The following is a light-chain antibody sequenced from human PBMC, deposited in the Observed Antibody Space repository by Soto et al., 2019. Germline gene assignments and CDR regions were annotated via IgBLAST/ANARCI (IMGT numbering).Light chain of an antibody. CDR3: SSYAGNNTLV. CDR1: SRDVGGYNY. V-gene: IGLV2-8*01. Sequence: QSVLTQPPSASGSPGQSVTISCTGTSRDVGGYNYVSWYQQHPGKAPKVMIYEVSKRPSGVPDRFSGCKSANTASLTVSGLQAEDEADYYCSSYAGNNTLVFGGGTKLTVL. J-gene: IGLJ3*02. CDR2: EVS.